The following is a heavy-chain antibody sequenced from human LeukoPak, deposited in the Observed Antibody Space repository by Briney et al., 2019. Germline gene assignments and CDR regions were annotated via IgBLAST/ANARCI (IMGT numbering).Heavy chain of an antibody. CDR2: ISDSRTSM. J-gene: IGHJ4*02. D-gene: IGHD1-26*01. CDR3: ARGFNGGIVGAAVGY. V-gene: IGHV3-21*01. CDR1: GLIFDTYS. Sequence: GGSLRLSCAASGLIFDTYSMHWVRQAPGKGMEWISSISDSRTSMYYADSIKGRFTISRDNAKDSLYLEMNTLRAEDSAVYYCARGFNGGIVGAAVGYWGQGTLVTVSS.